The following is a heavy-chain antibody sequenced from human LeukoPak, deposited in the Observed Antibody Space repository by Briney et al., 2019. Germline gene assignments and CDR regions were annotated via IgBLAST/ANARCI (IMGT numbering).Heavy chain of an antibody. Sequence: SETLSLTCAVYGGSFSGYYWSWIRQPPGKGLEWIGEINHSGSTNYNPSLKSRVTISVDASKNQFSLKLSSVTAADTAVYYCARRRGYCSGGSCYPRYWFDPWGQGTLVTVSS. D-gene: IGHD2-15*01. V-gene: IGHV4-34*01. CDR2: INHSGST. J-gene: IGHJ5*02. CDR3: ARRRGYCSGGSCYPRYWFDP. CDR1: GGSFSGYY.